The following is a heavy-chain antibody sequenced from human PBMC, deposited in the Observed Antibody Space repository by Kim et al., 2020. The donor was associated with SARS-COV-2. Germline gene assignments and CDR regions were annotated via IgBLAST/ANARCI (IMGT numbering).Heavy chain of an antibody. V-gene: IGHV4-39*01. Sequence: SETLSLTCTVSGASISSSSYYWGWIRQPPGKGLEWIGSIYYSGGTYYNPSLKSRVTISVDTSKNQFSLKLMAVTAAATAVYYCARPRAYTTPTIDYWGQGTLVTVSS. CDR1: GASISSSSYY. J-gene: IGHJ4*02. D-gene: IGHD5-18*01. CDR3: ARPRAYTTPTIDY. CDR2: IYYSGGT.